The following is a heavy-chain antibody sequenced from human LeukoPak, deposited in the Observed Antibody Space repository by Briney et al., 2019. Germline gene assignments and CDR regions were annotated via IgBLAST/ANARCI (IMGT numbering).Heavy chain of an antibody. CDR3: ARPGYCSSTSCLDV. Sequence: GVLRLSCAASGFTFSNYAMYWVRQTPGKGPEYVSGISSNGGSTDYANSVKGRFTISRDNSKNTLYLQMGSLRADDMAVYYCARPGYCSSTSCLDVWGKGTTVTVSS. V-gene: IGHV3-64*01. J-gene: IGHJ6*04. D-gene: IGHD2-2*01. CDR1: GFTFSNYA. CDR2: ISSNGGST.